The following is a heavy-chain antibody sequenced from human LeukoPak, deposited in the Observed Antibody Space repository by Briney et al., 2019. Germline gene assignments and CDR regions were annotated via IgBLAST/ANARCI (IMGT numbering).Heavy chain of an antibody. Sequence: SETLSLTCTVSGGSISSGDYYGSWIRQPPGKGLEGIGYIYYSGSTYYNPSLKSRVTISVDTSKNQFSLKLSSVTAADTAVYYCARGPFYGSGSYGWFDPWGQGTLVTVSS. D-gene: IGHD3-10*01. CDR2: IYYSGST. V-gene: IGHV4-30-4*01. CDR3: ARGPFYGSGSYGWFDP. CDR1: GGSISSGDYY. J-gene: IGHJ5*02.